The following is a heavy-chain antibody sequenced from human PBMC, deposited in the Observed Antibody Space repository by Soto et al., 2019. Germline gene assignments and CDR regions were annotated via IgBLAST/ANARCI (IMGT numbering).Heavy chain of an antibody. CDR1: GFTFSSYA. V-gene: IGHV3-30-3*01. Sequence: QVQLVESGGGVVQPGRSLRLSCAASGFTFSSYAMHWVRQAPGKGLEWVAVISYNGSNKYYADSVKGRFTISRDNSKNTQYLQMNSLRAEDTAVYYCARDYGTVVAAISVRRYGIDVWGQGTTVTVSS. J-gene: IGHJ6*02. D-gene: IGHD2-15*01. CDR3: ARDYGTVVAAISVRRYGIDV. CDR2: ISYNGSNK.